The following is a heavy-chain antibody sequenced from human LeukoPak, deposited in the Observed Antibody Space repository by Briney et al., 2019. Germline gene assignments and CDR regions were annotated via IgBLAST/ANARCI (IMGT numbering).Heavy chain of an antibody. Sequence: PGGSLRLSCAASGFTFSNYALHWVRQAPGKGLEWVAVISYDDTNKYYVDSVKGRFTISRDNSKNTLYLQMNSLRAEDTAVYYCAREKLELPTVFDPWGQGTLVTVSS. J-gene: IGHJ5*02. D-gene: IGHD1-7*01. CDR3: AREKLELPTVFDP. V-gene: IGHV3-30*04. CDR1: GFTFSNYA. CDR2: ISYDDTNK.